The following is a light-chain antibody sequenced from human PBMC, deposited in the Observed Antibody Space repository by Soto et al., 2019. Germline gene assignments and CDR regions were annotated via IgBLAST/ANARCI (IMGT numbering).Light chain of an antibody. Sequence: DIQLTQSPSSVSASIGDAVTITCRASQGINVYLTWYQQKPGEVPKLLIYSASTLHSGVPSRFTGSGSETDFTLTIRSLQPEDFATYYCQHGYGAPFTFGQGTKVDIK. CDR3: QHGYGAPFT. J-gene: IGKJ3*01. V-gene: IGKV1-39*01. CDR1: QGINVY. CDR2: SAS.